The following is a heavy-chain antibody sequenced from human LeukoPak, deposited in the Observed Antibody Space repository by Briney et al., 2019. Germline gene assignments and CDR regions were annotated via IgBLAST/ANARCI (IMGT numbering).Heavy chain of an antibody. CDR2: IKQDGSEK. CDR3: ARWDYGDYV. Sequence: GGSLRLSCAASGFTFSSYWMSWVRQAPGEVLEWVANIKQDGSEKYYVDSVKGRFTISRDNAKNSLYLQMSSLRAEDTAVYYCARWDYGDYVWGQGTLVTVSS. J-gene: IGHJ4*02. V-gene: IGHV3-7*05. CDR1: GFTFSSYW. D-gene: IGHD4-17*01.